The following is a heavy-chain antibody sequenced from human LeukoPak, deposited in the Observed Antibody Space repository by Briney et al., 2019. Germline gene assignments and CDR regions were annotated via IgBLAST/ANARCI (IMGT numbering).Heavy chain of an antibody. V-gene: IGHV1-18*04. D-gene: IGHD6-13*01. CDR3: ARDQNVGQLVQKF. CDR1: GYTFTSYG. Sequence: ASVKVSCKASGYTFTSYGLSWVRQAPGQGLEWMGWISAYNDNTYFAQKLQDRVTMTTDTSTNTAYMELRSLRSDDTAVYYCARDQNVGQLVQKFWGQGTLVTVSS. J-gene: IGHJ4*02. CDR2: ISAYNDNT.